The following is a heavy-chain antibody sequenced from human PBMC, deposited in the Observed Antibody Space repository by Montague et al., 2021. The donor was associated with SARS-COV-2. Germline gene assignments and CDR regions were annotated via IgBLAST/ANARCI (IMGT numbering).Heavy chain of an antibody. CDR1: GFIFSNYG. D-gene: IGHD2-15*01. J-gene: IGHJ5*02. CDR2: IWYDGSNK. V-gene: IGHV3-33*01. Sequence: SLRLSCAASGFIFSNYGMNWVRQAPGKGLEWVAVIWYDGSNKHYADSVKGRFTISRDNSKKMLYLQMNSLRAEDTAVYFCARDARRYCSGGFCLNWFDPWGQGTQVTVSS. CDR3: ARDARRYCSGGFCLNWFDP.